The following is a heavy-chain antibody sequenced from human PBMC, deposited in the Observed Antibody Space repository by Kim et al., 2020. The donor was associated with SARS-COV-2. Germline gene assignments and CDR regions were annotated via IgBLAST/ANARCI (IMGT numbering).Heavy chain of an antibody. D-gene: IGHD5-18*01. Sequence: GGSLRLSCAASGFTFSSYEMNWVRQAPGKGLEWVSYISSSGSTIYYADSVKGRFTISRDNAKNSLYLQMNSLRAEDTAVYYCARDKGYSYGYSFDYWGQGTLVTVSS. CDR1: GFTFSSYE. CDR3: ARDKGYSYGYSFDY. V-gene: IGHV3-48*03. J-gene: IGHJ4*02. CDR2: ISSSGSTI.